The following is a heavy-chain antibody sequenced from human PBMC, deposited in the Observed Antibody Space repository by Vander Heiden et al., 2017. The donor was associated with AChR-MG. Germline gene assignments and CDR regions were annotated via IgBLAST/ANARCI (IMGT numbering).Heavy chain of an antibody. CDR2: IYYSGST. CDR1: GGSIRSGGYY. V-gene: IGHV4-31*03. J-gene: IGHJ4*02. D-gene: IGHD3-3*01. Sequence: QVQLQESGPGLVKPSQTLSLTCTVPGGSIRSGGYYWSWIRQHPGKGLEWIGYIYYSGSTYYNPSLKSRVTISVDTSKNQFSLKLSSVTAADTAVYYCARAGEFWSGYHPLDYWGQGTLVTVSS. CDR3: ARAGEFWSGYHPLDY.